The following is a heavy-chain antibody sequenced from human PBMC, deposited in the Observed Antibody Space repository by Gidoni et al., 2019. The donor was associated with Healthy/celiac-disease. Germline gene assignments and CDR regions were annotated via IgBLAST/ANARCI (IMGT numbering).Heavy chain of an antibody. CDR3: AKDSGFQGGMDV. Sequence: QVPLVESGGGVVQPGRSLRLSCSASGFPFSSYGMHWVRQAPGKGLEGGAVISYDGSKKYYADSVKGRFTISRDNSKNTLYLQMNSLRAEDTAVYYCAKDSGFQGGMDVWGQGTTVTVSS. CDR2: ISYDGSKK. D-gene: IGHD5-12*01. CDR1: GFPFSSYG. J-gene: IGHJ6*02. V-gene: IGHV3-30*18.